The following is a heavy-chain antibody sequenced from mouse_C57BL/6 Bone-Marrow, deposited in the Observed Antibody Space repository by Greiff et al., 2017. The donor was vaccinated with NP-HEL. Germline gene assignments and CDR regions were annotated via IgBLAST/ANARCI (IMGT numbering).Heavy chain of an antibody. CDR2: ISYDGSH. Sequence: EVKLQESGPGLVKPSQSLSLTCSVTGYSITSGYYWNWIRQFPGNKLEWMGYISYDGSHNYNPSLKNRISITRDTSKNQFFLKLNSVTTEDTATYYCARDYYDYGFDYWGQGTTLTVSS. CDR1: GYSITSGYY. V-gene: IGHV3-6*01. J-gene: IGHJ2*01. CDR3: ARDYYDYGFDY. D-gene: IGHD2-4*01.